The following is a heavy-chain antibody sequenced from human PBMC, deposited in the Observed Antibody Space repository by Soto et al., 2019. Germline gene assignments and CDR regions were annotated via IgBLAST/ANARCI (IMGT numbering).Heavy chain of an antibody. CDR3: AGDLPMSEPDY. CDR1: GFTFSDYY. J-gene: IGHJ4*02. CDR2: ISSGGRSI. Sequence: QVQLVESGGGLVKPGGSLRLSCAASGFTFSDYYMSWIRQAPGKGLEWVSYISSGGRSIYYADSVKGRFAISLDNAKNSPHLQMNRLQAEDTAVYHWAGDLPMSEPDYWGQGTLLTVYS. V-gene: IGHV3-11*01.